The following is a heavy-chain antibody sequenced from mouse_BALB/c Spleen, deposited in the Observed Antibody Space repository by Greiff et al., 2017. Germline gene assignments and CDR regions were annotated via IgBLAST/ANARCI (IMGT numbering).Heavy chain of an antibody. Sequence: VQLQQSGAELVKPGASVKLSCTASGFNIKDTYMHWVKQRPEQGLEWIGRIDPANGNTKYDPKFQGKATITADTSSNTAYLQLSSLTSEDTAVYYGARDYYGSSYDYWGQGTTLTVSA. CDR2: IDPANGNT. D-gene: IGHD1-1*01. V-gene: IGHV14-3*02. CDR3: ARDYYGSSYDY. CDR1: GFNIKDTY. J-gene: IGHJ2*01.